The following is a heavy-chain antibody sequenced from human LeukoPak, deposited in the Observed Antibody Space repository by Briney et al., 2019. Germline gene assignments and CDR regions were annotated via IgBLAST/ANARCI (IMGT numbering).Heavy chain of an antibody. Sequence: SQTLSLTCAISGDSFSSKSAAWNWIRQSPSRGLEWLGRTYYRSEWYNDYAVSVKSRININPDTSKNQFSLQLNSVTPEDTAVYYCAHADSTGYFYFQHWGQGTLVTVSS. CDR1: GDSFSSKSAA. D-gene: IGHD3-22*01. CDR2: TYYRSEWYN. J-gene: IGHJ1*01. V-gene: IGHV6-1*01. CDR3: AHADSTGYFYFQH.